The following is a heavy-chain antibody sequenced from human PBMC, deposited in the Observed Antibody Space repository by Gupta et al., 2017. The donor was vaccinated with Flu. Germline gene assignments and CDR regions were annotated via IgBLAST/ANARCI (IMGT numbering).Heavy chain of an antibody. CDR3: ARLDTARLFSQYYYGMNV. D-gene: IGHD6-6*01. Sequence: MSWVRQAPGKGLEWVANIKEDGSEKYYVDSLKGRFSISRDNAKNTLFLQMNSLRAEDTAVYYCARLDTARLFSQYYYGMNVWGQGTSVTVSS. CDR2: IKEDGSEK. J-gene: IGHJ6*02. V-gene: IGHV3-7*01.